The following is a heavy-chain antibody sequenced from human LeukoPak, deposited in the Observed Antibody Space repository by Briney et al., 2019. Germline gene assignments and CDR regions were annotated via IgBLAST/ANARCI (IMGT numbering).Heavy chain of an antibody. J-gene: IGHJ6*02. CDR3: ARARSHCSSSCCRNHYYYYGMDV. CDR1: GGTFTSYA. V-gene: IGHV1-69*04. D-gene: IGHD2-2*01. CDR2: IILILGIA. Sequence: SAKVSCKASGGTFTSYAICWVRHAPGQGLGWMGRIILILGIANYAQKFQGSVTITADKSTSTAYMELSSLRSEDTAVYYCARARSHCSSSCCRNHYYYYGMDVWGQGTMVTVSS.